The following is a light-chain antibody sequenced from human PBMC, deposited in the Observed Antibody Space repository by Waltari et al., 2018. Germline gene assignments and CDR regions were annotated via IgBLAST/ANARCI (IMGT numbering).Light chain of an antibody. J-gene: IGLJ2*01. CDR1: NLGNRY. CDR2: QDN. V-gene: IGLV3-1*01. CDR3: QAWDSSSTVV. Sequence: SYELTQPPSVSVSPGQTASITCSGDNLGNRYVSWYKQAPGQTPILGIYQDNKRPAGIPERFSGSNSGNTATLTISVTQAVDEADYSCQAWDSSSTVVFGGGTKLTVL.